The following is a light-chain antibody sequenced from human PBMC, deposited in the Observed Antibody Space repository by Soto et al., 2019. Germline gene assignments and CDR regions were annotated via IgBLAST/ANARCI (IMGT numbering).Light chain of an antibody. Sequence: EIALTQSPGTLSLSPGERATLSCRASQSVGGSYIAWYQQKPGQAPRLLVYGASIRGAGIPDRFSGSGSGTECTITISRLEPENFATYYCQQYGNSPPATFGLGTKV. V-gene: IGKV3-20*01. CDR1: QSVGGSY. CDR2: GAS. CDR3: QQYGNSPPAT. J-gene: IGKJ1*01.